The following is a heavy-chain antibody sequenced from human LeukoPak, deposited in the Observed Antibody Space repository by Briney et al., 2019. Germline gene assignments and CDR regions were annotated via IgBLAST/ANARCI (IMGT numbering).Heavy chain of an antibody. CDR3: VRQGTITYAYFDS. CDR1: GGSLTGYF. CDR2: VFYEGNT. V-gene: IGHV4-59*08. D-gene: IGHD2-2*01. J-gene: IGHJ4*02. Sequence: SETLSLTCTVSGGSLTGYFWSWIRQPPGKGLEWVGYVFYEGNTNYNPSLKSRVTTPVDTSKNQFSLRLNSVTAADTAVYYCVRQGTITYAYFDSWGQGVPVTVSS.